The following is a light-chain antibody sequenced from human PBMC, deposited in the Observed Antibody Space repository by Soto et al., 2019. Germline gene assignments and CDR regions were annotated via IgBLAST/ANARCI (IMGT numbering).Light chain of an antibody. J-gene: IGKJ3*01. V-gene: IGKV1-9*01. Sequence: IQLTQSPSSLSASVGDRVTITCRASQDINNYLAWYQQKPGKAPKLLIHAASTLQSGVPSRFSGSGYGTDFTLTISSLPPEDFATYYSQHLKSYSLACGPGTKVNI. CDR3: QHLKSYSLA. CDR2: AAS. CDR1: QDINNY.